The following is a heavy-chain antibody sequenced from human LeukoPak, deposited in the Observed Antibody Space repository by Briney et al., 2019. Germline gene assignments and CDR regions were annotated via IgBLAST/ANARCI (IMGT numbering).Heavy chain of an antibody. CDR2: ITGSSSYI. CDR1: GFTFSSYS. Sequence: GGSLRLSCAASGFTFSSYSMNWVRQAPGKGLEWVSSITGSSSYIYYADLVKGRFTISRDNAKNSLYLQINSLRAEDTAVYYCARTYAGNSHFDYWGQGTLVTVSS. V-gene: IGHV3-21*01. D-gene: IGHD4-23*01. J-gene: IGHJ4*02. CDR3: ARTYAGNSHFDY.